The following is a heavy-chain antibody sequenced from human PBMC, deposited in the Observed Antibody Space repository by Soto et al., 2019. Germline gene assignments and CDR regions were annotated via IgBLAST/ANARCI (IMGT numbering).Heavy chain of an antibody. V-gene: IGHV4-39*01. CDR3: ARHVGCSGGSCSEYFQH. D-gene: IGHD2-15*01. J-gene: IGHJ1*01. Sequence: SDTPSLTCTVSGGSISSSSYYWGWIRQPPGKGLEWIGSIYYSGSTYYNPSLKSRVTISVDTSKNQFSLKLSSVPAADTAVYYCARHVGCSGGSCSEYFQHWGQGTLVTVSS. CDR1: GGSISSSSYY. CDR2: IYYSGST.